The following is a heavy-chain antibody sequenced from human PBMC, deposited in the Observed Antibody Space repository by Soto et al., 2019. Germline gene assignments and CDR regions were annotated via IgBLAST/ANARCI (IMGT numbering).Heavy chain of an antibody. Sequence: PSETLSLTCAVSGGSISSSNWWSWVRQPPGKGLEWIGEIYHSGSTNYNPSLKSRVTISVDKSKNQFSLKLSSVTAADTAVYYCARASRDSSGWYRADYWGQGTLVTVSS. CDR3: ARASRDSSGWYRADY. CDR2: IYHSGST. D-gene: IGHD6-19*01. J-gene: IGHJ4*02. CDR1: GGSISSSNW. V-gene: IGHV4-4*02.